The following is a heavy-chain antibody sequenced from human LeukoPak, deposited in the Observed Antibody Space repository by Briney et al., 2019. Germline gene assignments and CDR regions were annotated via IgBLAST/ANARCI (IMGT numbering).Heavy chain of an antibody. CDR3: ARVGSIAEDYFDY. Sequence: TGGSLRLSCAASGFTFSSYGMHWVRQAPGKGLEWVAVIWYDGSNKYYADSVEGRFTISRDNSKNTLYPQMNSLRAEDTAVYYCARVGSIAEDYFDYWGQGTLVTVSS. J-gene: IGHJ4*02. CDR2: IWYDGSNK. V-gene: IGHV3-33*01. CDR1: GFTFSSYG. D-gene: IGHD6-6*01.